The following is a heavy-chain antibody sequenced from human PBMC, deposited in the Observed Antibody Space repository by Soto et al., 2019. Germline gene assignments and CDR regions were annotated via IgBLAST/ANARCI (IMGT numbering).Heavy chain of an antibody. CDR3: AXXSRFDS. J-gene: IGHJ4*02. D-gene: IGHD2-8*01. V-gene: IGHV4-34*02. Sequence: QVHLQQWGAGLLKTSETLSLTCAVYGGSFRSYXXXXXHQPPGKGLEWIGEINHSGSTKYNPSLXXXXXXXXXXXXXXXXXXXXXXXXXXTAVXXXAXXSRFDSWGQGTLVTVSS. CDR1: GGSFRSYX. CDR2: INHSGST.